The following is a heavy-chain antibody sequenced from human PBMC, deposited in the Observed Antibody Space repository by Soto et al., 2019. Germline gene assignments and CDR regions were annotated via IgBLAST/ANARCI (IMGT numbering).Heavy chain of an antibody. CDR1: GCTLSSFA. J-gene: IGHJ6*02. V-gene: IGHV3-64D*06. CDR2: ISNHGGST. Sequence: GVSLRLSGLASGCTLSSFAMHWVRQAPDKRLHSFSAISNHGGSTYYADTVKGRFTMSRENSKSTRFLQMCSLSPEDTGVYYCVKSFVSWIRGFSYYYGWDVWGQGTTVTVSS. D-gene: IGHD3-3*01. CDR3: VKSFVSWIRGFSYYYGWDV.